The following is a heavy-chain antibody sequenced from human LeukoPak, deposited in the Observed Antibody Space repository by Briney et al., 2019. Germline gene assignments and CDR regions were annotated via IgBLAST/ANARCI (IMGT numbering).Heavy chain of an antibody. CDR1: GGSIGSDNYY. CDR3: ARAEATNLRVYSSGWSQHRHKYYFDY. D-gene: IGHD6-19*01. Sequence: PSETLSLTCTVSGGSIGSDNYYWGWIRQPPGKGLEWIGNIYYSGTAYYNPSLKSRVTISVDTSKNQFSLKLSSVTAADTAVYYCARAEATNLRVYSSGWSQHRHKYYFDYWGQGTLVTVSS. CDR2: IYYSGTA. V-gene: IGHV4-39*07. J-gene: IGHJ4*02.